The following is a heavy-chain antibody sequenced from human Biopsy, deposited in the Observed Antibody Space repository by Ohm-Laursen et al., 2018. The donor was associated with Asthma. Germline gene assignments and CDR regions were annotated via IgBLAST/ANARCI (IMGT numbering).Heavy chain of an antibody. V-gene: IGHV1-2*06. CDR3: ARIKIRIGAGTDRYFDL. D-gene: IGHD3-16*01. CDR1: GYPFTDYY. J-gene: IGHJ2*01. Sequence: ASVKVSCKTSGYPFTDYYVHWVRQAPGQGLEWMGRIDPNSGGTNYAQKFLGRVTMTRDTSVNTAFMVLSRLRSDDTAVYYCARIKIRIGAGTDRYFDLWGRGTLVTVSS. CDR2: IDPNSGGT.